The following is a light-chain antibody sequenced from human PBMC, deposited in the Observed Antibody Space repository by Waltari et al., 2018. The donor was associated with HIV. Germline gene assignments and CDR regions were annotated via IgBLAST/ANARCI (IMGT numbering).Light chain of an antibody. CDR2: DLT. CDR1: TTDFGSFDF. CDR3: CSSTTRGSLM. Sequence: QSPLTQPASVSGSPGQSVSISCPGPTTDFGSFDFVSWYQHHPGKAPQLIISDLTFRPSGVSPRFSGSKSGNTASLTISGLQPEDHAYYYCCSSTTRGSLMFGGGTKVTV. J-gene: IGLJ3*02. V-gene: IGLV2-14*01.